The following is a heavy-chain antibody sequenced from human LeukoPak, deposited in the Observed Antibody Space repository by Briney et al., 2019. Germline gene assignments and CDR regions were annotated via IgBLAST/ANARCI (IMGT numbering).Heavy chain of an antibody. D-gene: IGHD2-2*02. J-gene: IGHJ5*02. CDR3: ARDPDCDSTSCYIGPYNWFDP. V-gene: IGHV3-7*01. CDR1: GFTVSSNY. Sequence: GGSLRLSCAASGFTVSSNYMSWVRQAPGKGLEWVANIKQDGSEKYYVDSVKGRFTISRDNAKNSLYLQMNSLRAEDTAVYYCARDPDCDSTSCYIGPYNWFDPWGQGTLVTVSS. CDR2: IKQDGSEK.